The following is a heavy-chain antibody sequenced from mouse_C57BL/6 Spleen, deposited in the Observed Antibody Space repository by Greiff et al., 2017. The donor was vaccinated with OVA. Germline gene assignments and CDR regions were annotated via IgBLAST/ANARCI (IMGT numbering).Heavy chain of an antibody. J-gene: IGHJ2*01. Sequence: VQLKESGPGMVKPSQSLSLTCTVTGYSITSGYDWHWIRHFPGNKLEWMGYISYSGSTNYNPSLKSRISITHDTSKNHFFLKLNSVTTEDTATYYCARGDSSGCLDYWGQGTTLTVSS. CDR2: ISYSGST. CDR3: ARGDSSGCLDY. D-gene: IGHD3-2*02. V-gene: IGHV3-1*01. CDR1: GYSITSGYD.